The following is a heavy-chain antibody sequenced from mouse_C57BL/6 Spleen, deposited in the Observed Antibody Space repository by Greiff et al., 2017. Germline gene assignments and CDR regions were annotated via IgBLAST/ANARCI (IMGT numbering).Heavy chain of an antibody. Sequence: QVQLQQSGAELARPGASVKLSCKASGYTFTSYGISWVKQRTGQGLEWIGEIYPRSGNTYYNEKFKGKAKLTADKSSSTAYMERRSLTSEDSAVYFCARSSDYNNYEDLFAYWGQGTLVTVSA. J-gene: IGHJ3*01. CDR3: ARSSDYNNYEDLFAY. CDR1: GYTFTSYG. CDR2: IYPRSGNT. D-gene: IGHD2-5*01. V-gene: IGHV1-81*01.